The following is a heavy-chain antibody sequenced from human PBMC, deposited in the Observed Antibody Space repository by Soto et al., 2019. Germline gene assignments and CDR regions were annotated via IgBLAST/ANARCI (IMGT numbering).Heavy chain of an antibody. D-gene: IGHD2-15*01. CDR3: ASLYTKDIVVVADY. CDR1: GGSISSSSYY. CDR2: IYYSGST. J-gene: IGHJ4*02. Sequence: PSETLSLTCTVSGGSISSSSYYWGWIRQPPGKGLEWIGSIYYSGSTYYNPSLKSRVTISVDTSKNQFSLKLSSVTAADTAVYYCASLYTKDIVVVADYWGQGTLVTVSS. V-gene: IGHV4-39*01.